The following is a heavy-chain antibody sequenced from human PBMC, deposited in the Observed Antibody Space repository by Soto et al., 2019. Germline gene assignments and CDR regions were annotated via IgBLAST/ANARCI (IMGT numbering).Heavy chain of an antibody. CDR1: GGSISSGGYY. D-gene: IGHD2-15*01. CDR2: IYYSGST. CDR3: ARRPSGSCYDY. Sequence: TSETLSLTCTVSGGSISSGGYYWSWIRQHPGKGLEWIGYIYYSGSTYYNPSLKSRVTISVDTSKNQFSLKLSSVTAADTAVYYCARRPSGSCYDYWGQGTLVTAPQ. V-gene: IGHV4-31*03. J-gene: IGHJ4*02.